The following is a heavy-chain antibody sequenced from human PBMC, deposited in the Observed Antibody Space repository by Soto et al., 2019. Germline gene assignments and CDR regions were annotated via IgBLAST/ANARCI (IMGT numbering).Heavy chain of an antibody. D-gene: IGHD3-10*01. J-gene: IGHJ4*02. Sequence: QVQLVQSGDEVKKPGSSVKVSCKASGGIFSTYAISWLRQAPGQGLEWMGGIIPIFGTPNYAQKFQGRVTITADESTSTAYMELSRLRSEDTAVYYCARDRDDYGAGNYYNRIAFWGQGTLVTVSS. V-gene: IGHV1-69*01. CDR1: GGIFSTYA. CDR2: IIPIFGTP. CDR3: ARDRDDYGAGNYYNRIAF.